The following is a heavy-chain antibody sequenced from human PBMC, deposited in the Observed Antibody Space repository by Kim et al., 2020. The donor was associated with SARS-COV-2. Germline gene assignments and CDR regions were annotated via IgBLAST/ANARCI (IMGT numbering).Heavy chain of an antibody. J-gene: IGHJ4*02. CDR2: ISGSGGST. D-gene: IGHD3-10*01. V-gene: IGHV3-23*01. CDR1: GFTFSSYA. Sequence: GGSLRLSCAASGFTFSSYAMSWVRQAPGKGLEWVSAISGSGGSTYYADSVKGRFTISRDNSKNTLYLQMNSLRAEDTAVYYCAKDLTYGSGSYYNWLGSFDYWGQGTLVTVSS. CDR3: AKDLTYGSGSYYNWLGSFDY.